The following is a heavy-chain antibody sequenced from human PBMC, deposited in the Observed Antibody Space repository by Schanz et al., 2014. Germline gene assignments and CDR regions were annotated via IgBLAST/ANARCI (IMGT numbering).Heavy chain of an antibody. CDR2: INTGVNT. CDR1: GFTFGDYA. V-gene: IGHV3-23*01. CDR3: ARDVRLDRRGNWFDP. Sequence: EVQLLESGGGLVQPGGSLRLSCAASGFTFGDYAMTWVRQAPGKGLEWVSAINTGVNTYYADSVRGRFTMSRDNSKNTLYLQMNSLRAGDAAVYYCARDVRLDRRGNWFDPWGQGTLXTVSS. D-gene: IGHD1-1*01. J-gene: IGHJ5*02.